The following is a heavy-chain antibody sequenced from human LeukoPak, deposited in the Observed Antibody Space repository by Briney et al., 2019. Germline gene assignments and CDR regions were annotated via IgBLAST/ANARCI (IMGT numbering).Heavy chain of an antibody. CDR3: ARSYYYDSSGLDY. J-gene: IGHJ4*02. CDR1: GFTFSSYG. V-gene: IGHV3-30*03. D-gene: IGHD3-22*01. Sequence: GGSLRLSCAASGFTFSSYGMHWVRQAPGKGLEWVAVISYDGSNKYYADSVKGRFTISRDNSKNTLYLQMNSLRAEGTAVYYCARSYYYDSSGLDYWGQGTLVTVSS. CDR2: ISYDGSNK.